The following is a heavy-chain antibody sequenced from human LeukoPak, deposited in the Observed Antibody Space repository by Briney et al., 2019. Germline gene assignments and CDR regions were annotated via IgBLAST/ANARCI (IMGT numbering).Heavy chain of an antibody. D-gene: IGHD5-18*01. CDR3: AKDRGCSYGHWYFDL. Sequence: GGSLRLSCAASGFTFDDYAMHWVRQAPGKGLEWVSGISWNSGSIGYADSVKGRFTISRDNAKNSLYLQMNSLRAEDTALYYCAKDRGCSYGHWYFDLWGRGTLVTVSS. CDR2: ISWNSGSI. CDR1: GFTFDDYA. V-gene: IGHV3-9*01. J-gene: IGHJ2*01.